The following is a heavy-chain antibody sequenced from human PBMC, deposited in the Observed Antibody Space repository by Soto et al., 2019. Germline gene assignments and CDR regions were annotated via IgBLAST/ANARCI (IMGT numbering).Heavy chain of an antibody. V-gene: IGHV6-1*01. CDR2: TYYRSKWYN. CDR1: GDSVSSNSAA. D-gene: IGHD3-9*01. J-gene: IGHJ5*02. Sequence: QTLSLTCAISGDSVSSNSAAWNWIRQSPSRGLEWLGRTYYRSKWYNDYAVSVKSRITINPDTSKNQFSLQLNSVTPEDTAVYYCARAGYYLGRNWFDPWGQGTLVTVSS. CDR3: ARAGYYLGRNWFDP.